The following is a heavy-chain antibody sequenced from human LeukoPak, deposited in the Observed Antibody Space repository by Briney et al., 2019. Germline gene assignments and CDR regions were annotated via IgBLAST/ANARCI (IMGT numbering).Heavy chain of an antibody. D-gene: IGHD1-26*01. CDR3: AKGLTSLGPTNDY. CDR2: IHGYSGET. Sequence: GGSLRLSCEASGFTFRNYEMSWVRQAPGKGLEWVSGIHGYSGETSYAQSVKGRFTISRDNSKNTLYLQMNSLRAEDTALYYCAKGLTSLGPTNDYWGQGTRVTVSS. CDR1: GFTFRNYE. V-gene: IGHV3-23*01. J-gene: IGHJ4*02.